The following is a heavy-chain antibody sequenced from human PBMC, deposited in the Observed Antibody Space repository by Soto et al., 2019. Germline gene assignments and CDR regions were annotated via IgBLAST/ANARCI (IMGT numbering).Heavy chain of an antibody. D-gene: IGHD3-10*01. CDR3: ARGITMVRGVIPYYYYLDV. CDR2: IYYSGST. J-gene: IGHJ6*03. V-gene: IGHV4-31*03. Sequence: PSETLSLTCTVSGGSISSGGYYWSWIRQHPGKGLEWIGYIYYSGSTYYNPSLKSRVTISVDTSKNQFSLKLSSVTAADTAVYYCARGITMVRGVIPYYYYLDVWGKGTTVTVSS. CDR1: GGSISSGGYY.